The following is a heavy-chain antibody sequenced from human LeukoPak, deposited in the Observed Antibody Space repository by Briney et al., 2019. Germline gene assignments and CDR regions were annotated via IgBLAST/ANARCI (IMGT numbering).Heavy chain of an antibody. CDR3: ARDGWGYCSSTSCSQGAFDI. D-gene: IGHD2-2*01. CDR2: IIPIFGTA. V-gene: IGHV1-69*05. Sequence: EASVKVSCKTSGYTFTSYGVSWVRQAPGQGLEWMGGIIPIFGTANYAQKFQGRVTITTDESTSTAYMELSSLRSEDTAVYYCARDGWGYCSSTSCSQGAFDIWGQGTMVTVSS. CDR1: GYTFTSYG. J-gene: IGHJ3*02.